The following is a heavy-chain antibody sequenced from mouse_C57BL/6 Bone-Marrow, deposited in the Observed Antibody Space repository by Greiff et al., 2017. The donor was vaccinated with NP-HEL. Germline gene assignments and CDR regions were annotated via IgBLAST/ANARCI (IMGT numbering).Heavy chain of an antibody. CDR3: ARSRPRFAY. V-gene: IGHV1-64*01. CDR1: GYTFTSYW. CDR2: IHPNSGST. Sequence: VQLQQPGAELVKPGASVKLSCKASGYTFTSYWMHWVKQRPGQGLEWIGMIHPNSGSTNYNEKFKSKATLTVDKSSSTAYMQLSSLTSEDTAVYYCARSRPRFAYWGQGTLVTVSA. J-gene: IGHJ3*01.